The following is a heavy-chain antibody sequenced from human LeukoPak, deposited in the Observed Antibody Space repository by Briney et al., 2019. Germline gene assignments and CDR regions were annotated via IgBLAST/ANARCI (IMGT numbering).Heavy chain of an antibody. CDR1: GGSISSGSYY. CDR2: IYTSGST. V-gene: IGHV4-61*02. J-gene: IGHJ5*02. CDR3: ARDLRVAYSSSQAGFDP. D-gene: IGHD6-6*01. Sequence: SETLSLTCTVSGGSISSGSYYWSWIRQPAGKGLEWIGRIYTSGSTNYNPSLKSRVTISVDTSKNQFSLKLSSVTVADTAVYYCARDLRVAYSSSQAGFDPWGQGTLVTVSS.